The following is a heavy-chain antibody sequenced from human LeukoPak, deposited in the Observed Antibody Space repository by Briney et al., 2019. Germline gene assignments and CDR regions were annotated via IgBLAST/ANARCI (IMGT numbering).Heavy chain of an antibody. CDR2: IYYTGTT. CDR3: ARAGPWQIDP. V-gene: IGHV4-59*01. CDR1: GGSISNKY. Sequence: PSETLSLTCSISGGSISNKYWSWIRQPPGKGLEWIGHIYYTGTTNYNPSLKSRVTISVDRSKNHFSLKLKSVTNVDTAVYYCARAGPWQIDPWGQGILVTVSS. J-gene: IGHJ5*02. D-gene: IGHD3-10*01.